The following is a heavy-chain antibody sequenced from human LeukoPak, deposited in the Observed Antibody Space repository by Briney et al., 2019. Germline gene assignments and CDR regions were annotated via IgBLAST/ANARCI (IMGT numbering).Heavy chain of an antibody. CDR3: AREGGSSWHDAFDI. CDR2: ISSSSSYI. CDR1: GFTFSSYS. J-gene: IGHJ3*02. Sequence: SGGSLRLSCAASGFTFSSYSMNWVRQAPGKGLEWVSSISSSSSYIYYADSVKGRFTISRDNAKNSLYLQMNSLRAEDTAVYYCAREGGSSWHDAFDIWGQGTMVTVSS. D-gene: IGHD6-13*01. V-gene: IGHV3-21*01.